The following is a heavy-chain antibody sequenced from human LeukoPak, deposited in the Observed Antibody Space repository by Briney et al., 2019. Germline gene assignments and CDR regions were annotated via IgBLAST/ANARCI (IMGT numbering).Heavy chain of an antibody. Sequence: ASVKVSCKASGYTFTSYYMHWVRQAPGQGLEWMGGIIPIFGTANYAQKFQGRVTITADKSTSTAYMELSSLRSEDTAVYYCARKVTMVRGVIITDFDAFDIWGQGTMVTVSS. J-gene: IGHJ3*02. D-gene: IGHD3-10*01. CDR1: GYTFTSYY. V-gene: IGHV1-69*06. CDR3: ARKVTMVRGVIITDFDAFDI. CDR2: IIPIFGTA.